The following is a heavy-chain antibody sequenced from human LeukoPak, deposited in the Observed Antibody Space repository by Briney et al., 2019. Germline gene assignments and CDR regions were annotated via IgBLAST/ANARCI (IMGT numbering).Heavy chain of an antibody. V-gene: IGHV3-64D*06. D-gene: IGHD1-1*01. CDR1: GFTFSIYG. J-gene: IGHJ4*02. Sequence: RGSLRLSCSAAGFTFSIYGMNWVRQAPGKGLEYVAAISRNGDRTNYADSVKGRFTISRDNSKSTLYLQMSSLRVEDTAVYYCMKDVHGNDGYWGQGTLVTVSS. CDR3: MKDVHGNDGY. CDR2: ISRNGDRT.